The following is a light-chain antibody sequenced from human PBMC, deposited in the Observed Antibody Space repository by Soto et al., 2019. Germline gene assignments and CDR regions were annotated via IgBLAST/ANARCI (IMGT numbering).Light chain of an antibody. Sequence: IVFTQSPGTLSLAPGERATLSCRASHSVSSSYLAWNQQTPDQAPRRLSYGASSRATGIPDRFSGSGYGKDFTLTISRLLLEDLEMYYCQQYGSETWTFGQRTTVHI. J-gene: IGKJ1*01. V-gene: IGKV3-20*01. CDR2: GAS. CDR1: HSVSSSY. CDR3: QQYGSETWT.